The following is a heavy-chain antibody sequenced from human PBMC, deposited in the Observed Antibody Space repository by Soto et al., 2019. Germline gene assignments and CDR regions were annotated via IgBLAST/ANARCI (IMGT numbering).Heavy chain of an antibody. V-gene: IGHV4-31*03. CDR1: GGSISSGGYY. D-gene: IGHD5-12*01. CDR3: ARGNGDGYTDY. Sequence: QVQLQESGPGLVKPSQTLSLTCTVSGGSISSGGYYWSWIRQHPGKGLEWIGYIYYSGSTYYNPSLKSXXTXSXXTSKNQFSLKLSSVTAADTAVYYCARGNGDGYTDYWGQGTLVTVSS. J-gene: IGHJ4*02. CDR2: IYYSGST.